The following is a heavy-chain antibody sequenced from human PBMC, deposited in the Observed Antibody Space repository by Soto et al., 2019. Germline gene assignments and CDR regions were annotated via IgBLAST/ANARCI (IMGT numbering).Heavy chain of an antibody. CDR1: GYTFTGYY. Sequence: SVNVSYQPSGYTFTGYYMHWLRQDPGQGREWMGWIKPNSGGTSYAQKLQARVTMTRDTSISIAYVELSRLRSDDTAVYYCARGGVLYCSSTSCYYWFDPWGQGTLVTVSS. J-gene: IGHJ5*02. V-gene: IGHV1-2*02. D-gene: IGHD2-2*01. CDR2: IKPNSGGT. CDR3: ARGGVLYCSSTSCYYWFDP.